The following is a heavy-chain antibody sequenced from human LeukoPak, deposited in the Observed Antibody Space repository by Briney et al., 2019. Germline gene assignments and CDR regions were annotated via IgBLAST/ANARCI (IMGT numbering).Heavy chain of an antibody. CDR3: ARQGGRLRYFDWLLPGPPEKIDY. CDR1: GGSISSSSYY. CDR2: IYYSGST. D-gene: IGHD3-9*01. Sequence: PSETLSLTCTVSGGSISSSSYYWGWIRQPPGKGLEWIGYIYYSGSTNYNPSLKSRVTISVDTSKNQFSLKLSSVTAADTAVYYCARQGGRLRYFDWLLPGPPEKIDYWGQGTLVTVSS. J-gene: IGHJ4*02. V-gene: IGHV4-39*01.